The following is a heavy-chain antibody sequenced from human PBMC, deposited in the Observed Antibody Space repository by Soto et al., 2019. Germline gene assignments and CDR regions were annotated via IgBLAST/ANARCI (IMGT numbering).Heavy chain of an antibody. D-gene: IGHD3-22*01. CDR2: INAGNGNT. Sequence: ASVKVSCKASGYTFTSYAMHWVRQAPGQRLEWMGWINAGNGNTKYSQKFQGRVTITRDTSASTAYVELSSLRSEDTAVCYCARSIVVVTSFDYWGQGTLVTVSS. CDR3: ARSIVVVTSFDY. V-gene: IGHV1-3*01. CDR1: GYTFTSYA. J-gene: IGHJ4*02.